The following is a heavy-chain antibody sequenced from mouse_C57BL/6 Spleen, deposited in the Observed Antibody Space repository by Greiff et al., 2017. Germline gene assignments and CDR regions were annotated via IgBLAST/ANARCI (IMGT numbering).Heavy chain of an antibody. D-gene: IGHD3-1*01. V-gene: IGHV5-16*01. Sequence: DVHLVESEGGLVQPGSSMKLSCTASGFTFSDYYMAWVRQVPEKGLEWVANINYDGSSTYYLDSLKSRFIISRDNAKNILYLQMSSLKSEDTATYYCARGSRGFAYWGQGTLVTVSA. CDR1: GFTFSDYY. CDR2: INYDGSST. CDR3: ARGSRGFAY. J-gene: IGHJ3*01.